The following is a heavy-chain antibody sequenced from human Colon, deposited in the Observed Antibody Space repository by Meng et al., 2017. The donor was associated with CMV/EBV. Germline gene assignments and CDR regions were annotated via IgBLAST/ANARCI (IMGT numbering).Heavy chain of an antibody. V-gene: IGHV3-21*01. J-gene: IGHJ6*02. CDR2: ISSSSSYI. CDR1: GFTFSSYS. Sequence: GESLKISCAASGFTFSSYSMNWVRQAPGKGLEWVSSISSSSSYIYYADSVKGRFTISRDNAKNSLYLQMNSLRAEDTAVYYCAITVFGLIGAHHGMDVWGQGTTVTVSS. D-gene: IGHD3/OR15-3a*01. CDR3: AITVFGLIGAHHGMDV.